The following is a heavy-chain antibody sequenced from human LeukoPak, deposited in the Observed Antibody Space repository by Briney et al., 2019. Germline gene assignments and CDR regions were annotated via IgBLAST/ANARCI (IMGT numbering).Heavy chain of an antibody. Sequence: PGGSLRLSCAASGFTFIGYLMSWVRQAPGKGLECVANIKEDGSEKHYVDSVKGRFTISRDNAMNSLYLQINSLRVEDTAVYYCARGGRWYFDFWGQGTLVTVSS. J-gene: IGHJ4*02. CDR2: IKEDGSEK. D-gene: IGHD2-15*01. CDR3: ARGGRWYFDF. CDR1: GFTFIGYL. V-gene: IGHV3-7*03.